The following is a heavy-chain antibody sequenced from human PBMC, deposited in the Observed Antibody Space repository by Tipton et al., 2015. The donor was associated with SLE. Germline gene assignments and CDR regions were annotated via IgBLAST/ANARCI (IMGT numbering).Heavy chain of an antibody. J-gene: IGHJ6*02. CDR3: ARALLGWNGGYYYYGMDV. V-gene: IGHV4-61*09. Sequence: TLSLTCTVSGGSISSGSYYWSWIRQPAGKGLEWIGHIYTSGSTNYNPSLKSRVTISVDTSKNQFSLKLSSVTAADTAVYYCARALLGWNGGYYYYGMDVWGQGTTVTVSS. CDR2: IYTSGST. CDR1: GGSISSGSYY. D-gene: IGHD1-1*01.